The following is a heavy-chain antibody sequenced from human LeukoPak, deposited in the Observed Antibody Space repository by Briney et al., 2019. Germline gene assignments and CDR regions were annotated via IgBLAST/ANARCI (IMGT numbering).Heavy chain of an antibody. CDR2: ISSSSSYI. Sequence: GGSLRLSCAASGFTFSSYSMNWVRQAPGKGLEWVSSISSSSSYIYYADSVKGRFTISRDNAKNTLYLQMNSLRAEDTAVYYCARVDGSGSKSPLYYFDYWGQGTLVTVSS. CDR3: ARVDGSGSKSPLYYFDY. D-gene: IGHD3-10*01. J-gene: IGHJ4*02. CDR1: GFTFSSYS. V-gene: IGHV3-21*01.